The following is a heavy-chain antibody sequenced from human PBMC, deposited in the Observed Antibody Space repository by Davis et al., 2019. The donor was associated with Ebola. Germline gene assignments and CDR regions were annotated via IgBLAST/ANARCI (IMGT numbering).Heavy chain of an antibody. CDR1: GFTFRDYA. V-gene: IGHV3-23*01. CDR2: ISGSSDTT. CDR3: AKDRGFSYGSDY. J-gene: IGHJ4*02. D-gene: IGHD5-18*01. Sequence: GESLKISCAASGFTFRDYAMSWVRQAPGKGLEWLSTISGSSDTTHYADSVKGRFTISRDNSKNTLSLQVNSLRAEDTAVYFCAKDRGFSYGSDYWGQGTLVTVSS.